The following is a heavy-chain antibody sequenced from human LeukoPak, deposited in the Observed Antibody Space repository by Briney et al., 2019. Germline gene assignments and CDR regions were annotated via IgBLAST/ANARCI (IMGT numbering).Heavy chain of an antibody. Sequence: GGSLRLSCAASGFWFSNFAMSWVRQAPGKGLEWVSLIIGSSGDTLYADSVKGRFTISRDISKNRLYLQMNSLRDEDTALYYCAKGAYDYIEMGYFDDWGQGTLVTVSS. CDR1: GFWFSNFA. V-gene: IGHV3-23*01. D-gene: IGHD5-12*01. CDR3: AKGAYDYIEMGYFDD. CDR2: IIGSSGDT. J-gene: IGHJ4*02.